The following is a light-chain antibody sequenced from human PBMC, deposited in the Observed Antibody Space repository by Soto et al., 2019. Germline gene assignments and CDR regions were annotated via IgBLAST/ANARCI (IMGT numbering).Light chain of an antibody. CDR1: QSVSSN. CDR2: GAS. V-gene: IGKV3-15*01. J-gene: IGKJ1*01. CDR3: QQQNNWPPWT. Sequence: EIVMTQSPATLSVSPGERATLSCRASQSVSSNLAWYQQTPGQATRLFIYGASTRATGIPARFSGSGSGTELTLTLSSLQSEDFPVYYCQQQNNWPPWTFGRGTQVAI.